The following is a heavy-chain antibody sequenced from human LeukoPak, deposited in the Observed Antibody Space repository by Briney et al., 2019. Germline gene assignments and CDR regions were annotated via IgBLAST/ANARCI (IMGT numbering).Heavy chain of an antibody. J-gene: IGHJ3*02. Sequence: GGSLRLSCAASGFTFSDYYMSWIRQAPGKGLERVSYISSSGSTIYYADSVKGRFTISRDNAKNSLYLQMNSLRAEDTAVYYCAREAMIVVVSNDAFDIWGQGTMVTVSS. D-gene: IGHD3-22*01. CDR1: GFTFSDYY. V-gene: IGHV3-11*01. CDR3: AREAMIVVVSNDAFDI. CDR2: ISSSGSTI.